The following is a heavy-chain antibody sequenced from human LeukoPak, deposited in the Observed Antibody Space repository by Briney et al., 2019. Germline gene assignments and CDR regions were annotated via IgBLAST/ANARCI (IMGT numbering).Heavy chain of an antibody. CDR2: TYYESKGEN. CDR1: GDSVSANSVA. Sequence: SQTLSLTCAISGDSVSANSVAWNWLRLSPSRGLEWLGRTYYESKGENEYEQSVKCRITIRLDTSRTQFSLQLRSVIPEDTAVYYCTRGRNSAFDYWGQGSLVTVSS. V-gene: IGHV6-1*01. J-gene: IGHJ4*02. CDR3: TRGRNSAFDY. D-gene: IGHD1-14*01.